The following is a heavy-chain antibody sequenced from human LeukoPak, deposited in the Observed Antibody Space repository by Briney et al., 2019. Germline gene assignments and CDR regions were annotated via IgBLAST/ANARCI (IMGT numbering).Heavy chain of an antibody. CDR2: FDPEDGET. CDR1: GYTLTELS. Sequence: ASVTVSCKVSGYTLTELSMHWVRQAPGKGLEWMGGFDPEDGETIYAQKFQGRVTMTEDTSTDTAYMELSSLRSEDTAVYYCATHSSSGWSSYYYYGMDVWGQGTTVTVSS. V-gene: IGHV1-24*01. CDR3: ATHSSSGWSSYYYYGMDV. J-gene: IGHJ6*02. D-gene: IGHD6-19*01.